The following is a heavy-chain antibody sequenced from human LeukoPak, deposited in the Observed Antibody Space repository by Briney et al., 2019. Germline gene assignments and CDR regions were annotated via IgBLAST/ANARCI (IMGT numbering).Heavy chain of an antibody. J-gene: IGHJ4*02. CDR2: ISWNSGDI. CDR1: GFTFSSYG. V-gene: IGHV3-9*01. Sequence: PGGSLRLSCAASGFTFSSYGMHWVRQAPGKGLEWVSGISWNSGDIGYADSVKGRFTISRDNAKNSLYLQMNSLRAEDTALYYCAKLYGYSYGYIDFWGQGTLVTVSS. D-gene: IGHD5-18*01. CDR3: AKLYGYSYGYIDF.